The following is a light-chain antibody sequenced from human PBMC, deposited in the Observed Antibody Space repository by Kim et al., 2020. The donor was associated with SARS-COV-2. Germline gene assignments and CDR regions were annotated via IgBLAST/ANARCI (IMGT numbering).Light chain of an antibody. J-gene: IGKJ1*01. Sequence: PPRRPSQSFTTLQFGLYQPKPCHAPRLLFRCASVRPTGIPDSFSRSGSGTDFTLAINRLEPEDFAVYYCQQYCKSPPWTFGQGTKVDLK. CDR2: CAS. CDR3: QQYCKSPPWT. V-gene: IGKV3-20*01. CDR1: QSFTTLQ.